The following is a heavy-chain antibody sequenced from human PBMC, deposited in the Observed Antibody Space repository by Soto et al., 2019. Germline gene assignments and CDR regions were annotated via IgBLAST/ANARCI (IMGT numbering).Heavy chain of an antibody. CDR1: GFTFTSSA. J-gene: IGHJ6*02. D-gene: IGHD2-15*01. CDR2: IVVGSGNT. Sequence: ASVKVSCKASGFTFTSSAVQWVRQARGQRLEWIGWIVVGSGNTNYAQKFQERVTITRDMSTSTAYMELSSLRSEDTAVYYCAAGGHSDYYYYYGMDVWGQGTTVTVSS. V-gene: IGHV1-58*01. CDR3: AAGGHSDYYYYYGMDV.